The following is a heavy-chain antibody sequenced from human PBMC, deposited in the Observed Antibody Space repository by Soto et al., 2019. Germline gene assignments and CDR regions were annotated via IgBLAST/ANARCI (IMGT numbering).Heavy chain of an antibody. J-gene: IGHJ3*02. CDR2: IYPSGST. CDR3: ARTPDI. CDR1: GGSISSGGYS. V-gene: IGHV4-30-2*01. Sequence: QLQLQESGSGLVKPSQTLSLTCAVSGGSISSGGYSWSWIRQPPGKVLGWIGYIYPSGSTYYNPSPKSRVTISVGRSKNQFTLKLSSVTAADPAVYYCARTPDIWGQGTMVTVSS.